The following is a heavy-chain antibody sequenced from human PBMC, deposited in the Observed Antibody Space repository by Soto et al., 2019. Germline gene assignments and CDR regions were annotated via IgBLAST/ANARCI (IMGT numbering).Heavy chain of an antibody. CDR2: IYWDDDE. Sequence: QITVKESGPTLVKPTQTLTLTCTFSGFSLSNSGVGVAWIRQPPGKALEWLALIYWDDDERYRPSLRSRLTITKDTSKNRVVLTMTSVDPVDTATYFCTHKGGRGAGMDVWGQGTTVTVSS. J-gene: IGHJ6*02. D-gene: IGHD2-15*01. CDR3: THKGGRGAGMDV. CDR1: GFSLSNSGVG. V-gene: IGHV2-5*02.